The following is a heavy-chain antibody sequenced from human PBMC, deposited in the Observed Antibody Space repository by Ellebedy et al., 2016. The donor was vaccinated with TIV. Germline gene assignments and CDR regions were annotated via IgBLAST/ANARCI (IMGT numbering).Heavy chain of an antibody. CDR3: ARTEILGRIVTAFDI. CDR1: GYTFTNYG. Sequence: ASVKVSCXASGYTFTNYGISWVRQAPGQGLEWMGWISAFNGNTNYAQKFQDRVTVTTDTSTSTAYMELRSLRSDDTAMYYCARTEILGRIVTAFDIWGQGSMVTVSS. CDR2: ISAFNGNT. J-gene: IGHJ3*02. V-gene: IGHV1-18*01. D-gene: IGHD3-3*01.